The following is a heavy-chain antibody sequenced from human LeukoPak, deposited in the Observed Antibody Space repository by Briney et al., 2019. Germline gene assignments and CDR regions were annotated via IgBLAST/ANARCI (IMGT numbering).Heavy chain of an antibody. V-gene: IGHV4-34*01. CDR2: SNHSGST. Sequence: SETLSLTCAVSDGSFGPYYWSWIRQPPGKGLEYIGESNHSGSTNYNPSLKGRVTISVDKSKNQFSLKLNSVTAADTAVYYCAPLGYCSGDDCHRPYWGQGALVTVSS. CDR3: APLGYCSGDDCHRPY. D-gene: IGHD2-15*01. J-gene: IGHJ4*02. CDR1: DGSFGPYY.